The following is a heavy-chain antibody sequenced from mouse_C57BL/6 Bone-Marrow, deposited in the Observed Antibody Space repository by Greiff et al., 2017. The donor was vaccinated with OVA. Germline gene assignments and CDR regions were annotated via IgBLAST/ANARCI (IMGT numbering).Heavy chain of an antibody. D-gene: IGHD1-1*01. V-gene: IGHV1-50*01. J-gene: IGHJ2*01. CDR2: IDPSDSYT. CDR1: GYTFTSYW. CDR3: ARGVAADY. Sequence: QVQLQQPGAELVKPGASVKLSCKASGYTFTSYWMQWVKQRPGQGLEWIGEIDPSDSYTNYNQKFKGKATLTVDTSPSTAYMQRSSLTSEASAVYYCARGVAADYWGQGTTLTVSS.